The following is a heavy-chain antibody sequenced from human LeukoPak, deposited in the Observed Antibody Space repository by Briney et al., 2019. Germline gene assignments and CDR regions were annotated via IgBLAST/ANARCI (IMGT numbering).Heavy chain of an antibody. Sequence: ASVKVSCKASGYTFSNYYLHWVRQAPGQGLEWMGWISAYNGNTNYAQKLQGRVTMTTDTSTSTAYMELRSLRSDDTAVYYCARGGGLQLWAKTFDYWGQGTLVTVSS. CDR1: GYTFSNYY. V-gene: IGHV1-18*04. CDR2: ISAYNGNT. J-gene: IGHJ4*02. CDR3: ARGGGLQLWAKTFDY. D-gene: IGHD5-18*01.